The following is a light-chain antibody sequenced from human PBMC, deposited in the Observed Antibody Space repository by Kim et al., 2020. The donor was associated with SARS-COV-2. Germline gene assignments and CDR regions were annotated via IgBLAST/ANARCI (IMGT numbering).Light chain of an antibody. CDR3: AVWDANLSGPWV. CDR1: ISNLGSNY. CDR2: MNN. V-gene: IGLV1-47*01. J-gene: IGLJ1*01. Sequence: QSVLPQPPSASGTPGQRVTVSCSGSISNLGSNYVYWYQQLPGTAPKLLIYMNNQRPSGVPDRFSGSKSGTSASLAISGLRSEDEADYYCAVWDANLSGPWVFGTGTKVTVL.